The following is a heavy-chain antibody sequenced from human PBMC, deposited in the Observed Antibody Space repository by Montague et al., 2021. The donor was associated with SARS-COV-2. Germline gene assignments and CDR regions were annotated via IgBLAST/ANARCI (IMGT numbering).Heavy chain of an antibody. Sequence: SETLSLTCAVSGGSIRSYYWSWIRQPPGKGLEWIGYVHYTGSTKYNPSLKTRVTLSLDTPKNHFSLRLNSVTAADTAVYYCAREQYICFIDNCVNYFDPWGQGTLVTVSS. J-gene: IGHJ5*02. D-gene: IGHD1-1*01. CDR1: GGSIRSYY. CDR3: AREQYICFIDNCVNYFDP. V-gene: IGHV4-59*01. CDR2: VHYTGST.